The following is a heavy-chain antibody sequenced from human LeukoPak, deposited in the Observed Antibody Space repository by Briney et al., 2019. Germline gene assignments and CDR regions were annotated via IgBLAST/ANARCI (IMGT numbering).Heavy chain of an antibody. Sequence: GGSLRLSCAASGFTVSSNYMSWVRQAPGKGLEWVSVIYSGGSTYYADSVKGRFTISRDNSENTLYLQMNSLRAEDTAVYYCACSKRWLAFDYWGQGTLVTVSS. CDR3: ACSKRWLAFDY. V-gene: IGHV3-53*01. D-gene: IGHD6-19*01. CDR2: IYSGGST. J-gene: IGHJ4*02. CDR1: GFTVSSNY.